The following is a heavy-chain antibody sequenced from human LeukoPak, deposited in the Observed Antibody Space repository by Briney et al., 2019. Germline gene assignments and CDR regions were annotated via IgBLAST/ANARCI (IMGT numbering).Heavy chain of an antibody. J-gene: IGHJ4*02. CDR3: AKGDTTWELPHDY. CDR2: INPSGGST. V-gene: IGHV1-46*01. Sequence: ASVKVSCKASGYAFTGYYMHWVRQAPGQGLEWMGIINPSGGSTSYAQKFQGRVTMTRDMSTSTVYMELSSLRSEDTAVYYCAKGDTTWELPHDYWGQGTLVTVSS. CDR1: GYAFTGYY. D-gene: IGHD1-26*01.